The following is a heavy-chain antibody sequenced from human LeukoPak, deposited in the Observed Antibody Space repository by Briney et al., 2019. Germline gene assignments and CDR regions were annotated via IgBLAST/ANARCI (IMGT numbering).Heavy chain of an antibody. CDR3: ARDWTSGFHSLDY. CDR2: IYYRGST. D-gene: IGHD3-22*01. CDR1: GGSITSCY. Sequence: PSETLSLTCTVSGGSITSCYWSWIRQPPGKGLEWIGYIYYRGSTNHNPSLTSRVTISVDTSKNQFSLKLSSVTAADTAVYYCARDWTSGFHSLDYWGQGTLVTVSS. J-gene: IGHJ4*02. V-gene: IGHV4-59*01.